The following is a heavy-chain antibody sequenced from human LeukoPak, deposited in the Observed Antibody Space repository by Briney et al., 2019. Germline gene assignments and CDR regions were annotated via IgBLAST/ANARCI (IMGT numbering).Heavy chain of an antibody. CDR3: ARSVQWLPY. Sequence: QPGGSLRLSCVASGFTFSSYEMNWLRRSPGKGLEWVSFISGSGTTMYYADSVKGRFTISRDNAKNSLYLQMNSLRAEDTAVYYCARSVQWLPYWGQGTLVTVSS. J-gene: IGHJ4*02. V-gene: IGHV3-48*03. CDR2: ISGSGTTM. D-gene: IGHD6-19*01. CDR1: GFTFSSYE.